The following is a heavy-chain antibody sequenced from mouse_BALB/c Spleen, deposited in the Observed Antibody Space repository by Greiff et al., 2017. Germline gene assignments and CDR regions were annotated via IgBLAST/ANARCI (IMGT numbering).Heavy chain of an antibody. CDR1: GFNIKDYY. CDR2: IDPENGDT. V-gene: IGHV14-4*02. CDR3: NGGGYGNSDAMDY. D-gene: IGHD2-1*01. Sequence: VQLQQSGAELVRSGASVKLSCTASGFNIKDYYMHWVKQRPEQGLEWIGWIDPENGDTEYAPKFQSKATMTADTSSNTAYLQLSSLTSEDTAVYYCNGGGYGNSDAMDYWGQGTSGTVSA. J-gene: IGHJ4*01.